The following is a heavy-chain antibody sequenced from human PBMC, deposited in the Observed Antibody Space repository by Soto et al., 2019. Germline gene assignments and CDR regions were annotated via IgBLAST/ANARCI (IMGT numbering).Heavy chain of an antibody. CDR3: AKDLRHLLTGRNSYYFDY. J-gene: IGHJ4*02. CDR2: ISGTGGRP. V-gene: IGHV3-23*01. D-gene: IGHD3-9*01. Sequence: EVQLLESGGGLVQPGGCLRLSCAASGFTFSSYAMSFVRQAPGKVLEWVPAISGTGGRPYYADAVKGRFTISRDKSKNTLYLQINSLRAEETAVYYCAKDLRHLLTGRNSYYFDYWGQGPLVTLSS. CDR1: GFTFSSYA.